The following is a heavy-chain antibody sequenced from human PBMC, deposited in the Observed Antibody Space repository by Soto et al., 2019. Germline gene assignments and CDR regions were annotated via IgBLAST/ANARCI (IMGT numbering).Heavy chain of an antibody. Sequence: EVQLVESGGGLVKPGGSLRLSCAASGFTFSSYSMNWVRQAPGKGLEWVSSISSSSSYIYYADSVKGRFTISRDNAKNSRYLQMNSLRAEDTAVYYCARDWDFWSVENWFAPWGQGTLVTVSS. J-gene: IGHJ5*02. CDR3: ARDWDFWSVENWFAP. CDR1: GFTFSSYS. D-gene: IGHD3-3*01. CDR2: ISSSSSYI. V-gene: IGHV3-21*01.